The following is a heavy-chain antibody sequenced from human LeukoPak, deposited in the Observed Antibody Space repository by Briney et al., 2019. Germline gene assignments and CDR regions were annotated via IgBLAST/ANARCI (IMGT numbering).Heavy chain of an antibody. D-gene: IGHD3-16*02. CDR2: ISGSGGST. J-gene: IGHJ4*02. CDR1: GFTFSSYA. CDR3: AKDLMITFGGVIGYFDY. V-gene: IGHV3-23*01. Sequence: PGGSLRLSCAASGFTFSSYAMSWVRQAPGKGLEWVSAISGSGGSTYYADSVKGRFTISRDNSKNTLYLQMNSLRAEDTAVYYCAKDLMITFGGVIGYFDYWGQGTLVTVSS.